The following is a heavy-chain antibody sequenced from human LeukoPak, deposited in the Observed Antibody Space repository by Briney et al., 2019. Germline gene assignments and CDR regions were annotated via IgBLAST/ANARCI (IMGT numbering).Heavy chain of an antibody. D-gene: IGHD3-10*01. V-gene: IGHV4-4*07. J-gene: IGHJ4*02. CDR1: GGSISSYY. Sequence: PSETLSLTCTVSGGSISSYYWSWIRQPAGKGLEWIGRIYTSGTTNFNPSLKSRVTMSVDTSRNQFSLKLSSVTAADTAVYYCARETSGTSKIDSWGQGTLVTVSS. CDR3: ARETSGTSKIDS. CDR2: IYTSGTT.